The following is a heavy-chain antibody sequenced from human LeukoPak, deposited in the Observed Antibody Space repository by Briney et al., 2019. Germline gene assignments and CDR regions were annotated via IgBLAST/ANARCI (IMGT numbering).Heavy chain of an antibody. D-gene: IGHD2-2*01. CDR1: GYTFTSSG. Sequence: ASVKVSCKASGYTFTSSGISWVRQAPGQGLEWMGWISAYNGNTNYAQKLQGRVTMTTDTSTSTAYMELRSLRSDDTAVYYCARVVCSSTSCPIDYWGQGTLVTVSS. CDR3: ARVVCSSTSCPIDY. CDR2: ISAYNGNT. V-gene: IGHV1-18*01. J-gene: IGHJ4*02.